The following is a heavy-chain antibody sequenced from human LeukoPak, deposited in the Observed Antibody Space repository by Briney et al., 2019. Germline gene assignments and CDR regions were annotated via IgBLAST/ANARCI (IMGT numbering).Heavy chain of an antibody. V-gene: IGHV1-69*06. D-gene: IGHD3-10*01. CDR3: ARTSKRFGPNDY. CDR2: IIPIFGTA. CDR1: GGTSSSYA. J-gene: IGHJ4*02. Sequence: SVKVSCKASGGTSSSYAISWVRQAPGQGLEWMGAIIPIFGTANYAQKFQGRVTITAGKSTSTAYLELSSLRSEDTAVYYCARTSKRFGPNDYWGQGTLVTVSS.